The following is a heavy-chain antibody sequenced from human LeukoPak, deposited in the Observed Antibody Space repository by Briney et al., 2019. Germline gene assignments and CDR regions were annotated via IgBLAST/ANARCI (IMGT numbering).Heavy chain of an antibody. Sequence: ASVKVSCKASGYTFTSYGISWVRQAPGQGLEWMGWISAYNGNTNYAQKLQGRVTMTRDTSTSTVYMELSSLRSEDTAVYYCARAADYYETSGYCPDAFDIWGQGTMVTVSS. J-gene: IGHJ3*02. CDR1: GYTFTSYG. V-gene: IGHV1-18*01. CDR3: ARAADYYETSGYCPDAFDI. CDR2: ISAYNGNT. D-gene: IGHD3-22*01.